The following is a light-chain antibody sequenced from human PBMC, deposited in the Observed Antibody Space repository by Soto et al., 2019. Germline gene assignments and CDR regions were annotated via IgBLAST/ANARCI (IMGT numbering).Light chain of an antibody. Sequence: QSVLTQPASVSASPGQSITISCTGTSSDVGGYNFVSWYQQQPGKAPKLMIYQVTNRPSGVSNRFSGSRSGNTASLTISGLQAEDEADYYCSSYTDSSNYVFGTGTKVTVL. CDR3: SSYTDSSNYV. CDR2: QVT. J-gene: IGLJ1*01. V-gene: IGLV2-14*01. CDR1: SSDVGGYNF.